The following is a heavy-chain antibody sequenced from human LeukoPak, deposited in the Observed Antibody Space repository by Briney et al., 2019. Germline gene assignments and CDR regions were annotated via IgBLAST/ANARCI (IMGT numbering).Heavy chain of an antibody. V-gene: IGHV3-23*01. CDR1: VSTFSNYG. CDR3: AKGGYDYVEIAYFDY. CDR2: IIGSSGST. J-gene: IGHJ4*02. D-gene: IGHD5-12*01. Sequence: QPGGPLRPACAASVSTFSNYGMSWVRQAPGEGLGWVSVIIGSSGSTFYADSVKGRFTIFRDNSKNTLYLQMNSLRAEDTAVYYCAKGGYDYVEIAYFDYWGQGTLVTVSS.